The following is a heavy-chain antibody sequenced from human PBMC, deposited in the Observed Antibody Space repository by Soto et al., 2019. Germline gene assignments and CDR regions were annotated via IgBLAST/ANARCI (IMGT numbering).Heavy chain of an antibody. CDR2: ISTYNGDT. J-gene: IGHJ6*01. D-gene: IGHD2-15*01. CDR3: ARAGAASYSYSGMDV. Sequence: QVQLVQSGAEERKPGASAKVSCKASGYTFSTSGMSWLRQAPGQGLEWMGWISTYNGDTNDASKFQDRVTMTSDTSASTVYMELRSLRFDDMSVYYCARAGAASYSYSGMDVWGQGTRVTVPS. V-gene: IGHV1-18*03. CDR1: GYTFSTSG.